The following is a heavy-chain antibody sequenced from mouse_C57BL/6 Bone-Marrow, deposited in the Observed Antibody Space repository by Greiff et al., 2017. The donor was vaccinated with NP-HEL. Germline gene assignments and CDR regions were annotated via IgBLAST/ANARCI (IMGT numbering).Heavy chain of an antibody. CDR3: ARPLYDYDEGYAMDY. CDR1: DSEVFPIAY. Sequence: VQLQQSGSELRSPGSSVKLSCKDFDSEVFPIAYMSWVRQKPGHGFEWIGGILPSIGRTIYGEKFEDKATLDADTLSNTAYLELNSLTSEDSAIYYCARPLYDYDEGYAMDYWGQGTSVTVSS. CDR2: ILPSIGRT. D-gene: IGHD2-4*01. V-gene: IGHV15-2*01. J-gene: IGHJ4*01.